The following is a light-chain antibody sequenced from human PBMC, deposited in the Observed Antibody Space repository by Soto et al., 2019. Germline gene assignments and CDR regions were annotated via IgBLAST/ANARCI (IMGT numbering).Light chain of an antibody. CDR3: QQYRDSRT. Sequence: VLTQASVPRSFSAGKRATLSCRASQSFSNNYLAWYQQKPGQAPRLLIYGASSRATGIPDRFSGSGSGTDFTLTISRLEPEDFAVYYCQQYRDSRTFGQGTKVDIK. J-gene: IGKJ1*01. CDR2: GAS. V-gene: IGKV3-20*01. CDR1: QSFSNNY.